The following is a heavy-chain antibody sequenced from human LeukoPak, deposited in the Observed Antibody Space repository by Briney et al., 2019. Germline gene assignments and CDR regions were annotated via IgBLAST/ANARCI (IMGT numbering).Heavy chain of an antibody. J-gene: IGHJ4*02. CDR1: GFTFSSYS. CDR2: ISSSSSYI. V-gene: IGHV3-21*01. D-gene: IGHD3-22*01. CDR3: ARDGDYYDSSGYYLDYFDY. Sequence: GGSLRLSCAASGFTFSSYSMNWVRQAPGKGLEWVSSISSSSSYIYYADSVKGRFTISRDNAKNSLYLQMNSLRAEDTAVYYCARDGDYYDSSGYYLDYFDYWGQGTLVTVSS.